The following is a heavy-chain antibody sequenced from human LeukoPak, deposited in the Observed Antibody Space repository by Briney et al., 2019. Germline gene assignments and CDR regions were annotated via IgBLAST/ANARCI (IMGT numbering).Heavy chain of an antibody. Sequence: PSETLSLTHCVSCGSLSWYFRSWLGPPPPRGLAGVGYIYYSGSTNYNPSLKSRVTISVDTSKNQFSLKLSSVTAADTAVYYCARGARFGYYLDYWGQGTLVTVSS. D-gene: IGHD3-22*01. J-gene: IGHJ4*02. CDR3: ARGARFGYYLDY. CDR1: CGSLSWYF. CDR2: IYYSGST. V-gene: IGHV4-59*01.